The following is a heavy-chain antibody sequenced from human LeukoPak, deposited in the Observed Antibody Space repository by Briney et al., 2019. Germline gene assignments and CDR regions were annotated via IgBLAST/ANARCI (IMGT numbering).Heavy chain of an antibody. Sequence: RGSLRLSCAASGFTFSNAWMSWVRQAPGKGLEWVGRIKSKTDGGTTDYAAPVKGRFTISRDDSKNTLYLQMNSLKTEDTAVYYCTRGHCSSTSCYVGLGAFDIWGQGTMVTVSS. CDR1: GFTFSNAW. V-gene: IGHV3-15*01. D-gene: IGHD2-2*01. J-gene: IGHJ3*02. CDR2: IKSKTDGGTT. CDR3: TRGHCSSTSCYVGLGAFDI.